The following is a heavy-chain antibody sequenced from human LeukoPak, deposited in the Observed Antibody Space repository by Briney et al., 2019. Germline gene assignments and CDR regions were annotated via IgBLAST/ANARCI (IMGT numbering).Heavy chain of an antibody. V-gene: IGHV3-23*01. D-gene: IGHD5-18*01. CDR3: ARAITNYGYIFDY. CDR2: ISGSGGST. J-gene: IGHJ4*02. CDR1: GFTFSSYG. Sequence: PGGSLRLSCAASGFTFSSYGMSWVRQAPGKGLEWVSAISGSGGSTYYADSVKGRFTISRDDAKNSLSLQMNSLRAEDTAVYYCARAITNYGYIFDYWGQGTLVTVSS.